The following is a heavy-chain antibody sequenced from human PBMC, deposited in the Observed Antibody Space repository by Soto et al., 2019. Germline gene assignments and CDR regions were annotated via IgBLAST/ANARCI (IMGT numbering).Heavy chain of an antibody. J-gene: IGHJ6*02. Sequence: DVQLLESGGHLVQPGGSLRLSCAASGFTFSSYAMSWVRQAPGKGLEWVSSVSAGGGMTYYSDSVKGRFTISRDNPNNALFLQMNSLRIEDTALYYCARGDRGGSGSPASYYYSGLDVWGQGATVTVS. D-gene: IGHD3-10*01. V-gene: IGHV3-23*01. CDR3: ARGDRGGSGSPASYYYSGLDV. CDR1: GFTFSSYA. CDR2: VSAGGGMT.